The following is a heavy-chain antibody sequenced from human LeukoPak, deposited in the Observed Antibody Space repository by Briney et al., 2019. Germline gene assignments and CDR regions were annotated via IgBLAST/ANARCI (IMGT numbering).Heavy chain of an antibody. D-gene: IGHD2-15*01. J-gene: IGHJ5*02. Sequence: SETLSLTCSVSGFIISNGYYWGWIRQPPRKGLDWIGIINHSGSTYYNPSLKSRVTMSVDTSKNQFSLKLSSVTTADKALYYCARRISGAWFDPWGQGTLVTVSS. CDR1: GFIISNGYY. V-gene: IGHV4-38-2*02. CDR3: ARRISGAWFDP. CDR2: INHSGST.